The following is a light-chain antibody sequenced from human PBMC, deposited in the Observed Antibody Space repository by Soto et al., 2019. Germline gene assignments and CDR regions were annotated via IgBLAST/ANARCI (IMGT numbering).Light chain of an antibody. J-gene: IGLJ2*01. Sequence: QSVLTQPRSVSGSPGQSVTISCTGTSSDVGGYNYVSWYQHHPGKAPKLMIYDVTKRPSGVPDRFSGSKSGNTASLTISGLQAEDEADYYSCSYGGSYTEVFGGGTKVTVL. CDR3: CSYGGSYTEV. V-gene: IGLV2-11*01. CDR2: DVT. CDR1: SSDVGGYNY.